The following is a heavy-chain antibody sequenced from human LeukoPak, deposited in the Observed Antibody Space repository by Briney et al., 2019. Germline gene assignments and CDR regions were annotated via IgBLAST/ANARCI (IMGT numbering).Heavy chain of an antibody. D-gene: IGHD3-10*01. CDR2: IYYSGST. CDR3: ARARREMVRGVIIPDAFDI. Sequence: LQTLSLTCTVSGGSISSGDYYWSWIRQPPGKGLEWIGYIYYSGSTYYNPSLKSRVTISVDTSKNQFSLKLSSVTAADTAVYYCARARREMVRGVIIPDAFDIWGQGTMVTVSS. CDR1: GGSISSGDYY. V-gene: IGHV4-30-4*01. J-gene: IGHJ3*02.